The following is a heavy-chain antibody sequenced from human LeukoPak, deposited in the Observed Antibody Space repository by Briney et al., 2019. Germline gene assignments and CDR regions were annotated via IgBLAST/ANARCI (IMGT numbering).Heavy chain of an antibody. CDR1: GFTFSSYG. Sequence: GGSLRLSCAASGFTFSSYGMHWVRQAPGKGLEWVAVIWYDGSNKYYADSVKGRFTISRDNSKNTLYLQMNSLRAEDTAVYYCARDPIVGATSDYFDYWGQGTLVTVSS. CDR3: ARDPIVGATSDYFDY. J-gene: IGHJ4*02. CDR2: IWYDGSNK. V-gene: IGHV3-33*01. D-gene: IGHD1-26*01.